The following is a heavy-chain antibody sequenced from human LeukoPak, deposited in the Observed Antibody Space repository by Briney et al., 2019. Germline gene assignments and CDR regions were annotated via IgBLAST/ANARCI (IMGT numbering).Heavy chain of an antibody. CDR1: GGSISSYY. Sequence: PSETLSLTCKVSGGSISSYYWSWIRQPPGKGLEWIGYIYYSGSTNFNPSLKSRVTISVDTSKNQFSLKLSSVTAADTAVYYCARGWGRAGSYFFGFDYWGQGTLGTVSS. CDR3: ARGWGRAGSYFFGFDY. D-gene: IGHD3-10*01. J-gene: IGHJ4*02. CDR2: IYYSGST. V-gene: IGHV4-59*01.